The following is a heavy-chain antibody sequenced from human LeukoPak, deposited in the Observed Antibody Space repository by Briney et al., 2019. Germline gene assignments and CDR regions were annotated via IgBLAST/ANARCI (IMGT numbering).Heavy chain of an antibody. CDR1: GFTFSSYA. CDR3: AKDPSYGDYESWFDP. V-gene: IGHV3-23*01. J-gene: IGHJ5*02. CDR2: ISGSGGST. Sequence: PGGSLRLSCAASGFTFSSYAMSWVRQAPGKGLEWVSAISGSGGSTYYADSVKGRFTISRDNSKNTLYLQMNSLRAEDTAVYYCAKDPSYGDYESWFDPWGQGTLVTVSS. D-gene: IGHD4-17*01.